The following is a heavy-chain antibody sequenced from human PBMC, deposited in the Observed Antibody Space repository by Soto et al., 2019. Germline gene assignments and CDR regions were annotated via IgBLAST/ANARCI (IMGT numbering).Heavy chain of an antibody. CDR3: AREGFSSGKAGGFDI. J-gene: IGHJ3*02. D-gene: IGHD6-19*01. CDR1: EFTFSNGV. CDR2: IGASGDAT. V-gene: IGHV3-23*01. Sequence: GGSLRLSCAASEFTFSNGVMTWVRQAPGKGLEWVSTIGASGDATHYADSVKGRFSISRDNFKNTVYLQMNSPRAEDTAIYYCAREGFSSGKAGGFDIWGQGTMVTVSS.